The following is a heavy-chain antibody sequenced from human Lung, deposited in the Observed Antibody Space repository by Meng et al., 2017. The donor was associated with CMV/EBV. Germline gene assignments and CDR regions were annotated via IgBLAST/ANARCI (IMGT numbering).Heavy chain of an antibody. CDR3: AASSSSWYQNWFDP. CDR2: ISAYNGNT. CDR1: GYTFTSYG. Sequence: QVQVVQSGAGVKKPGASVKVSCKASGYTFTSYGISWVRQAPGQGLEWMGWISAYNGNTNYAQKLQGRVTMTTDTSTSTAYMELRSLRSDDTAVYYCAASSSSWYQNWFDPWGQGTLVTVSS. J-gene: IGHJ5*02. D-gene: IGHD6-13*01. V-gene: IGHV1-18*01.